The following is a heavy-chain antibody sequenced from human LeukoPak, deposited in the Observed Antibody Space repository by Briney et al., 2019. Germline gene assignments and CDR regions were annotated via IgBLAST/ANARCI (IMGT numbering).Heavy chain of an antibody. CDR3: SREYDTSGYFHASDI. Sequence: SETLPLTCTVSGGSMKTYYWSCIRQPPGKGLEWIGYISYSGGTNYNPSLKSRATISVDMSTNQFSLKLSSVTAADAAVYYGSREYDTSGYFHASDIWGQGTMVTVSS. CDR2: ISYSGGT. V-gene: IGHV4-59*01. J-gene: IGHJ3*02. D-gene: IGHD3-22*01. CDR1: GGSMKTYY.